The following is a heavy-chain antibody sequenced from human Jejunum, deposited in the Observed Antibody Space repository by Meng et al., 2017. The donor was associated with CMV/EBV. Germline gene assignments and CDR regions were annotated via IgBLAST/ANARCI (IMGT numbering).Heavy chain of an antibody. Sequence: LRLSCAASGFTFSRHWMHWVRQVPGKGLVWVSNINNDGSKTIYADSVKGRFTISRDNAKNTLYLQMDSLRAEDAAMYYCARGVGGIDPWGQGTLVTVSS. CDR1: GFTFSRHW. CDR2: INNDGSKT. D-gene: IGHD2-2*01. V-gene: IGHV3-74*01. J-gene: IGHJ5*02. CDR3: ARGVGGIDP.